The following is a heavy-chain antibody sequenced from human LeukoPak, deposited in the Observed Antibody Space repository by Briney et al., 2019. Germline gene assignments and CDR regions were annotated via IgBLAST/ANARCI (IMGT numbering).Heavy chain of an antibody. J-gene: IGHJ3*02. CDR2: ISYDGSNK. Sequence: GGSLRLSCAASGFTFSSYAMHWVRQAPGKGLEWVAVISYDGSNKYYADSVKGRFTISRDNSKNTLYLQMNSLRAEDTAVYYCARATTAMVAGDAFDIWGQGTMVTVSS. V-gene: IGHV3-30*01. CDR3: ARATTAMVAGDAFDI. CDR1: GFTFSSYA. D-gene: IGHD5-18*01.